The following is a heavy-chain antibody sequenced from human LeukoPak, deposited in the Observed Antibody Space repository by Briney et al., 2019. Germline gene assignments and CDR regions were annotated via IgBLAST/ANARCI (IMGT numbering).Heavy chain of an antibody. CDR1: GYTFTDYY. D-gene: IGHD3-22*01. Sequence: ASVKVSCKASGYTFTDYYTHWVRQAPGQGLEWMGWINPNSGGTNYAQKFQGRVTMTRDTSISTAYMELSRLRSDDTAVYYCAKSISGYPFDYWGQGTLVTVSS. CDR2: INPNSGGT. CDR3: AKSISGYPFDY. J-gene: IGHJ4*02. V-gene: IGHV1-2*02.